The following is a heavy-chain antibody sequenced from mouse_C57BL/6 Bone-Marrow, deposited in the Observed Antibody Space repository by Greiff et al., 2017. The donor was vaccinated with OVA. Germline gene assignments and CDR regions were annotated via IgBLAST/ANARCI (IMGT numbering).Heavy chain of an antibody. Sequence: VQLKESGPVLVKPGASVKMSCKASGYTFTDYYMNWVKQSHGKSLEWIGVINPYNGGTSYNQKFKGKATLTVDKSSSTAYMELNSLTSEDSAVYYCAPSPYYGSSYYFDYWGQGTTLTVSS. CDR3: APSPYYGSSYYFDY. V-gene: IGHV1-19*01. CDR2: INPYNGGT. J-gene: IGHJ2*01. D-gene: IGHD1-1*01. CDR1: GYTFTDYY.